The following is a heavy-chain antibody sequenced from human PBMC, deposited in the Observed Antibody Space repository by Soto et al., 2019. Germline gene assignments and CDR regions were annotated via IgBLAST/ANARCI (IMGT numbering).Heavy chain of an antibody. CDR3: ARGQVGSGSYYYYGMDV. CDR2: IIPIFGTA. V-gene: IGHV1-69*01. Sequence: QVQLVQSGAEVKKPGSSVKVSCKASGGTFSSYAISWVRQAPGQGLEWMGGIIPIFGTANYAQKFQGRVTITADESTSTAYMELSSVRSEDTAVYYCARGQVGSGSYYYYGMDVWGQGTTVTVSS. D-gene: IGHD6-19*01. CDR1: GGTFSSYA. J-gene: IGHJ6*02.